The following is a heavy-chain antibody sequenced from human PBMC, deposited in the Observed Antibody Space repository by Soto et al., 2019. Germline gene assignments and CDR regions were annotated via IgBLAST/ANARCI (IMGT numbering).Heavy chain of an antibody. CDR2: ISGNGDST. CDR1: GFTFSSYA. J-gene: IGHJ4*02. V-gene: IGHV3-64*01. Sequence: GGSLRLSCAASGFTFSSYAMHWVRQAPGKGLEYVSAISGNGDSTYYANSVKGRFTISRNNSKNTLYLQMGSLRAEDMAVYYCARRGYGLYFDYWGQGTLVTVSS. CDR3: ARRGYGLYFDY. D-gene: IGHD3-10*01.